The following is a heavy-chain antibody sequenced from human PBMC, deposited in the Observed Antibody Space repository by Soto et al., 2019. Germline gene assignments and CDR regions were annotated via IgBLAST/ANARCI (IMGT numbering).Heavy chain of an antibody. CDR1: GYTFTSYY. V-gene: IGHV1-46*03. J-gene: IGHJ4*02. CDR2: INPSGGST. D-gene: IGHD2-15*01. CDR3: ARDLGDCSGSSCYRTPFDY. Sequence: GASVKVSCKASGYTFTSYYMHWVRQAPGQGLEWMGIINPSGGSTSYAQKFQGRVTMTRDTSTSTVYMELSSLRSEDTAVYYCARDLGDCSGSSCYRTPFDYWGQGTLVTVSS.